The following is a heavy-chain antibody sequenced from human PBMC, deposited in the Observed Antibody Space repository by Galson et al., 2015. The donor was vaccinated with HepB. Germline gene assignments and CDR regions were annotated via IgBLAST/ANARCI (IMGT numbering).Heavy chain of an antibody. Sequence: SLRLSCAASGFTFNRYWMHWVRQAPGKGLVWVSRIKSEGTSTNYVDSVKGRFTISRDNAKNTLYLQMNNLRAEDTGVYYCAKGKQQMGYYFYYMDVWGKGTTVTVSS. J-gene: IGHJ6*03. CDR1: GFTFNRYW. V-gene: IGHV3-74*01. D-gene: IGHD6-13*01. CDR2: IKSEGTST. CDR3: AKGKQQMGYYFYYMDV.